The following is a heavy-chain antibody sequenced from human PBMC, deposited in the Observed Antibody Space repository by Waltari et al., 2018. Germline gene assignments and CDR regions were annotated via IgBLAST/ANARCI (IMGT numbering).Heavy chain of an antibody. V-gene: IGHV4-39*01. CDR2: IYYSWST. CDR1: GGSISSSSYY. CDR3: ARLSGYYDFWSGYYYYFDY. J-gene: IGHJ4*02. D-gene: IGHD3-3*01. Sequence: QLQLQESGPGLVKPSETLSLTCTVPGGSISSSSYYWGWIRQPPGKGLAWHGSIYYSWSTYYNPSLKSRFTISVDTSKNQFSLKLSSVTAADTAVYYCARLSGYYDFWSGYYYYFDYWGQGTLVTVSS.